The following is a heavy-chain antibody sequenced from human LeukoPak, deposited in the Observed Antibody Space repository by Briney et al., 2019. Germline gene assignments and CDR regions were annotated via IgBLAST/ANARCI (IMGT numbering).Heavy chain of an antibody. J-gene: IGHJ4*02. CDR3: ARGAHFSSSGSYFPFDY. CDR2: INPNSGGT. D-gene: IGHD3-10*01. CDR1: GYTFTGYY. Sequence: ASVKVSCKASGYTFTGYYMHWVRQAPGQGLEWMGWINPNSGGTNYAQKFQGRVTMTRDTSISTAYMELSRLRSDDTAVYYCARGAHFSSSGSYFPFDYWGQGTLVTVSS. V-gene: IGHV1-2*02.